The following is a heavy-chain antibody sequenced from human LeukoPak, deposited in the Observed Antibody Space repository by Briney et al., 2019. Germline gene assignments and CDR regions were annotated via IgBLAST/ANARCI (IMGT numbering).Heavy chain of an antibody. J-gene: IGHJ4*01. CDR2: MSVDESSK. CDR1: GFTLSIYG. V-gene: IGHV3-30*18. D-gene: IGHD3-22*01. CDR3: AKDEAYYDSSGYYWGGFDY. Sequence: GGSLRLSCAASGFTLSIYGMHWVRQAPGKGLEWVAVMSVDESSKFYGDSVKGRFTISRDNSKNMLYLQMNSLRAEDTAVYFCAKDEAYYDSSGYYWGGFDYWGLGTLVTVSS.